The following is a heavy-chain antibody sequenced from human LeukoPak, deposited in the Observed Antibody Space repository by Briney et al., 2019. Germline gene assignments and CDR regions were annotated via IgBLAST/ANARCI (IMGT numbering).Heavy chain of an antibody. CDR2: ISSSGSTI. Sequence: PGGSLGLSCAASGFTFSNYWMHWVRQAPGKGLEWVSYISSSGSTIYYADSVKGRFTISRDNAKNSLYLQMNSLRAEDTAVYYCARVPHYYGSGSYSADYWGQGTLVTVSS. V-gene: IGHV3-11*01. CDR1: GFTFSNYW. J-gene: IGHJ4*02. CDR3: ARVPHYYGSGSYSADY. D-gene: IGHD3-10*01.